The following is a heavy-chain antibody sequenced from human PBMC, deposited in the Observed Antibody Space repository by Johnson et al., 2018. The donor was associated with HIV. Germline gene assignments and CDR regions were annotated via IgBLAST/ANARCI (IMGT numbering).Heavy chain of an antibody. CDR1: GFTFSSYA. D-gene: IGHD3-3*01. Sequence: QMQLVESGGGVVQPGRSLRLSCAASGFTFSSYAMHWVRQAPGKGLEWVAVISYDGSNKYYADSVKGRLTISRDHAKNTLYLQMNSLRAEDTAVYYCAGEFARFLEWFQTDGRAFDIWGQGTMVTVSS. CDR2: ISYDGSNK. V-gene: IGHV3-30-3*01. J-gene: IGHJ3*02. CDR3: AGEFARFLEWFQTDGRAFDI.